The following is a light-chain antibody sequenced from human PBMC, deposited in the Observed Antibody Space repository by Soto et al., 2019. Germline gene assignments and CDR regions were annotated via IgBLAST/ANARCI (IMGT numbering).Light chain of an antibody. CDR3: QQYTSWPS. Sequence: EILMTQSPATLSVSPGDSATLSCRASQSIGGTVAWYQQKPGQAPRLLIDFTSTRATDIPPRFSGSGSGTDYTLTISNLQSEDFAVYYCQQYTSWPSFGPGTKVEI. CDR2: FTS. J-gene: IGKJ3*01. CDR1: QSIGGT. V-gene: IGKV3-15*01.